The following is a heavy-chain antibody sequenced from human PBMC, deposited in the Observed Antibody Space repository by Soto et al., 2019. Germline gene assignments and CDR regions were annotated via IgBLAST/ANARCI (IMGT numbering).Heavy chain of an antibody. J-gene: IGHJ6*02. CDR2: IWYDGTNK. CDR1: GFTFSNYG. D-gene: IGHD2-2*01. Sequence: QVQLVESGGGVVQPGRSLRLSCAASGFTFSNYGMDWVRQAPGKGLEWVAVIWYDGTNKYYADSVKGRFTISRDNSKNAXYXXMNSLRAEDTAVYYCARGLVVRNGYVHQGYYGMDVWGQGTTVIVYS. V-gene: IGHV3-33*01. CDR3: ARGLVVRNGYVHQGYYGMDV.